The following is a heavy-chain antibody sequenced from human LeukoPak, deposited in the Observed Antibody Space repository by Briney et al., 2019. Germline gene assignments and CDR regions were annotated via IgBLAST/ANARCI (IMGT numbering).Heavy chain of an antibody. CDR2: IYYSGST. Sequence: PSETLSLTCIVSGGSISSYYWSWIRQPPGKGLEWIGYIYYSGSTNYNPSLKSRVTISVDTSKNQFSLKLSSVTAADTAVYYCARDNGGGELDAFDIWGQGTMVTVSS. J-gene: IGHJ3*02. CDR1: GGSISSYY. V-gene: IGHV4-59*01. D-gene: IGHD4-17*01. CDR3: ARDNGGGELDAFDI.